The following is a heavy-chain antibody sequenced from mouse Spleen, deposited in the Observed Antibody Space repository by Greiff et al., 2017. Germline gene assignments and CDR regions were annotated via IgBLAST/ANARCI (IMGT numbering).Heavy chain of an antibody. CDR3: ARYSGSSPYYFDY. J-gene: IGHJ2*01. CDR1: GYTFTSYD. Sequence: VKLVESGPELVKPGALVKISCKASGYTFTSYDINWVKQRPGQGLEWIGWIYPGDGSTKYNEKFKGKATLTADKSSSTAYMQLSSLTSENSAVYFCARYSGSSPYYFDYWGQGTTLTVSS. V-gene: IGHV1S56*01. CDR2: IYPGDGST. D-gene: IGHD1-1*01.